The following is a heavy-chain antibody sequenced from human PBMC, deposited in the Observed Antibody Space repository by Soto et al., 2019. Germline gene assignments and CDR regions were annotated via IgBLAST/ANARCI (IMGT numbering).Heavy chain of an antibody. D-gene: IGHD3-3*01. Sequence: GGSLRLSCTTSGFSFASFAMTWVRQAPGKGLEWVATISGSDGKTYYADSVKGRFSISRDTSRNTLYLQMNSLRADDTAIYYCAKWSYLDYWGQGTRVTVPS. CDR2: ISGSDGKT. V-gene: IGHV3-23*01. CDR3: AKWSYLDY. CDR1: GFSFASFA. J-gene: IGHJ4*02.